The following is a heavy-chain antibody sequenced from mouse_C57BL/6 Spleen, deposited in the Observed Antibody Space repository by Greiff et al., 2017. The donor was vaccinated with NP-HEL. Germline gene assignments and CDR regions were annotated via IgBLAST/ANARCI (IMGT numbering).Heavy chain of an antibody. V-gene: IGHV1-42*01. CDR2: INPSTGGT. D-gene: IGHD2-12*01. Sequence: EVKLMESGPELVKPGASVKISCKASGYSFTGYYMNWVKQSPEKSLEWIGEINPSTGGTTSNQKFKAKATLTVDKSSSTAYMQLKSLTSEDSAVYYCARLYDFQDFDYWGQGTTLTVSS. J-gene: IGHJ2*01. CDR1: GYSFTGYY. CDR3: ARLYDFQDFDY.